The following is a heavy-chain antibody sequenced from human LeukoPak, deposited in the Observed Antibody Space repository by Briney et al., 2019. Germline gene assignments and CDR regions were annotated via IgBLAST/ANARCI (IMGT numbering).Heavy chain of an antibody. CDR3: ASRRGGY. J-gene: IGHJ4*02. CDR2: IKQDGSEK. CDR1: LFSASSFW. D-gene: IGHD1-14*01. V-gene: IGHV3-7*01. Sequence: GGSLRLSCAASLFSASSFWMSWVRQAPGKGLEWVANIKQDGSEKEYVDSVKGRFTISRDNAKNSLYLQMNSLRAEDTAVYYCASRRGGYWGQGTLVTVSS.